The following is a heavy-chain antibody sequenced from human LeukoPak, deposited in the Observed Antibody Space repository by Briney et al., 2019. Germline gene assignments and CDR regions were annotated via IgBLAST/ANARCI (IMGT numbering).Heavy chain of an antibody. CDR3: ARDRGGGPYRPDAFDI. CDR2: ISSSSSTI. D-gene: IGHD3-10*01. V-gene: IGHV3-48*01. Sequence: GGSLRLSCAASGFTFSSYSMNWVRQAPGKGLEWVSYISSSSSTIYYADSVKGRFTISRDNAKNSLYLQMNSLRAGDTAVYYCARDRGGGPYRPDAFDIWGQGTMVTVSS. CDR1: GFTFSSYS. J-gene: IGHJ3*02.